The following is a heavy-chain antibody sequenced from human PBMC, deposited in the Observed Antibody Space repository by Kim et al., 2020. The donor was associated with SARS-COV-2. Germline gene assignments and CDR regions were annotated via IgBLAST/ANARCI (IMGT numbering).Heavy chain of an antibody. CDR3: AKGDEIAVAGPGYFDY. V-gene: IGHV3-30*02. J-gene: IGHJ4*02. D-gene: IGHD6-19*01. Sequence: YVKVRITISRDNTKNTPYLQMNSLRAEDTAVYYCAKGDEIAVAGPGYFDYWGQGTLVTVSS.